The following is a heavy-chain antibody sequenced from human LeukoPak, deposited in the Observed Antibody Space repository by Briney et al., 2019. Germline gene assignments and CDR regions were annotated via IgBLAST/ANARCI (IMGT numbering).Heavy chain of an antibody. CDR1: GGSISSSSYY. Sequence: SETLSLTCTVSGGSISSSSYYWGWIRQPPGKGLEWIGSIYYSGSTYYNPSLKSRVTISVDTSKHQFSLKLSSVTAADTAVYYCVGYYYDSSGYYRDYWGQGTLVTVSS. CDR3: VGYYYDSSGYYRDY. D-gene: IGHD3-22*01. J-gene: IGHJ4*02. V-gene: IGHV4-39*01. CDR2: IYYSGST.